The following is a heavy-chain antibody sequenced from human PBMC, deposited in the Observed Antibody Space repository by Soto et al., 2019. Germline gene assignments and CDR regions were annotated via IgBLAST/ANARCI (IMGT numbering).Heavy chain of an antibody. CDR2: INHSGST. J-gene: IGHJ6*02. Sequence: PSETMSLTCAVYGGSFSGYYWSWIRQPPGKGLEWIGEINHSGSTNYNPSLKSRVTISVDTSKNQFSLKLSSVTAADTAVYYCAIRRRTNGYGGMYYYYYGMDVWGQGTTVTVSS. CDR3: AIRRRTNGYGGMYYYYYGMDV. D-gene: IGHD5-18*01. CDR1: GGSFSGYY. V-gene: IGHV4-34*01.